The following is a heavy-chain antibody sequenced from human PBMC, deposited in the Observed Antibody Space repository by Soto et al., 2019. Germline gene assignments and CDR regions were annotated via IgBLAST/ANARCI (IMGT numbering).Heavy chain of an antibody. CDR1: GGTFSNDI. V-gene: IGHV1-69*08. Sequence: QVQLVQSGAEVKKPGSSVKVSCKASGGTFSNDIITWVRQAPGQGLEWMGRINPLLDITNNAQKFQGRVTSTAEKTTSTAYMELNSLRSEDTAVYYCVRDSPIGSTYSGYDGIDYWGQGTLVTVSS. D-gene: IGHD5-12*01. CDR2: INPLLDIT. CDR3: VRDSPIGSTYSGYDGIDY. J-gene: IGHJ4*02.